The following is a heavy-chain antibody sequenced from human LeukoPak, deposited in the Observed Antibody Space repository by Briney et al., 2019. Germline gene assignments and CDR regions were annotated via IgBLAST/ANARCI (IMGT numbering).Heavy chain of an antibody. Sequence: PGGSLRLSCAASGFTFSSYWMHWVRQAPGELLVWVARITSDGSSTSHADSVKGRFTISRDNAKNTLYLQMNSLRAEDTAVYYCARDYAVGESFDIWGQGTLVTVSS. CDR1: GFTFSSYW. CDR2: ITSDGSST. CDR3: ARDYAVGESFDI. V-gene: IGHV3-74*01. J-gene: IGHJ3*02. D-gene: IGHD3-16*01.